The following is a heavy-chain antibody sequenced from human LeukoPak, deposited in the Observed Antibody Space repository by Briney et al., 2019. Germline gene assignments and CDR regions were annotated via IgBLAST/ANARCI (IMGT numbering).Heavy chain of an antibody. J-gene: IGHJ4*02. V-gene: IGHV4-59*01. Sequence: SETLSLTCTVSGGSISSYYWSRIRQPPGKGLEWIGYIYYSGSTNYNPSLKSRVTISVDTSKNQFSLKLSSVTAADTAVYYCARVLNWGFDYWGQGTLVTVSS. D-gene: IGHD7-27*01. CDR2: IYYSGST. CDR1: GGSISSYY. CDR3: ARVLNWGFDY.